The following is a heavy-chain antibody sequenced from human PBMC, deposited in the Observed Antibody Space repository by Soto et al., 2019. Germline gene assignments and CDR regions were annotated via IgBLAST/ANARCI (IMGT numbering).Heavy chain of an antibody. Sequence: SETLSLTCAVYGGSFSGYYWSWIRQPPGKGLEWIGEINHSGSTNYNPPLKSRVTISVDTSKNQFSLKLSSVTAADTAVYYCARVAGCSSTSCYVLNYYYYMDVWGKGTTVTVSS. CDR2: INHSGST. D-gene: IGHD2-2*01. V-gene: IGHV4-34*01. CDR1: GGSFSGYY. J-gene: IGHJ6*03. CDR3: ARVAGCSSTSCYVLNYYYYMDV.